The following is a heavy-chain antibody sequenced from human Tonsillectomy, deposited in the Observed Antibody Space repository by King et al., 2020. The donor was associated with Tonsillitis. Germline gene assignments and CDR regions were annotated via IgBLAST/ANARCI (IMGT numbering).Heavy chain of an antibody. J-gene: IGHJ4*02. Sequence: VQLVDSGGDLVQPGGSLRLSCAASGFTFSTYEMNWVRQAPGKGLEWVSYISSSGITTYYADSVKGRFTISRDNAKNSPYLQMNSLRAEDTAVYYCAAGGSCDYWGQGTLVTVSS. CDR3: AAGGSCDY. D-gene: IGHD1-26*01. CDR1: GFTFSTYE. V-gene: IGHV3-48*03. CDR2: ISSSGITT.